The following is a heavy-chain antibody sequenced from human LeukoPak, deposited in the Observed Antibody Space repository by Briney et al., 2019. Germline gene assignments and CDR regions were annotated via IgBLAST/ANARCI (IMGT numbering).Heavy chain of an antibody. V-gene: IGHV4-61*02. CDR1: GGSISSGRYY. Sequence: TSETLSLTCSVSGGSISSGRYYWSWLRQPGGKGLEWIGRIYSSGSTDYNSSLKSRVTISIDTSKNQFSLKLSSVTAADMAVYYCARGSGSSESNWFDPWGQGTLVTVSS. J-gene: IGHJ5*02. CDR3: ARGSGSSESNWFDP. D-gene: IGHD3-10*01. CDR2: IYSSGST.